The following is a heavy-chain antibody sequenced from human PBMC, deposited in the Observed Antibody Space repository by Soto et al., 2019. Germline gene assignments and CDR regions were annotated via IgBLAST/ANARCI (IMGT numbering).Heavy chain of an antibody. V-gene: IGHV3-23*01. CDR2: ISGSGGST. Sequence: PVGSLRLSCAASGFTFSSYAMSWVRQAPGKGLEWVSAISGSGGSTYYADSVKGRFTISRDNSKNTLYLQMNSLRAEDTAVYYCANSRSYNEYHDSSGYYGFDYWGQGTLVTVSS. CDR1: GFTFSSYA. J-gene: IGHJ4*02. D-gene: IGHD3-22*01. CDR3: ANSRSYNEYHDSSGYYGFDY.